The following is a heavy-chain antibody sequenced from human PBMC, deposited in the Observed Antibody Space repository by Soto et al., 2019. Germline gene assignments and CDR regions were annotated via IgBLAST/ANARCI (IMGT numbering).Heavy chain of an antibody. CDR1: GGSISSGGYS. V-gene: IGHV4-30-2*01. Sequence: QLQLQESGSGLVKPSQTLSLTCAVSGGSISSGGYSWSWIRQPPGKGLEWIGYIYQSGSTYYNPSLQSRVTISVDRSKNQFSLKLSSVTAADTAVYYCARGGPYQFDYWGQGTLVTVSS. J-gene: IGHJ4*02. CDR2: IYQSGST. D-gene: IGHD2-2*01. CDR3: ARGGPYQFDY.